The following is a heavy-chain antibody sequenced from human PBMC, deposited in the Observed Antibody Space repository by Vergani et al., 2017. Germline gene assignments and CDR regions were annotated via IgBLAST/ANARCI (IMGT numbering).Heavy chain of an antibody. J-gene: IGHJ4*02. CDR3: AKDDYERYPTAFAS. D-gene: IGHD3-9*01. Sequence: QLVESGGGLVQPGGSLRLSCVTSGVTFSNFWMMWVRQPPGKGLVWLASINQDGSATYYLDSVKGGFSVSRDNAKNSLYLQMHDVSVEDTAIYYCAKDDYERYPTAFASWCRGGLVTVSS. CDR1: GVTFSNFW. CDR2: INQDGSAT. V-gene: IGHV3-7*01.